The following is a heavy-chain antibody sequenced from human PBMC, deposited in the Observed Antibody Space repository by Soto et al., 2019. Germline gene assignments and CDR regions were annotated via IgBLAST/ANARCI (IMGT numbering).Heavy chain of an antibody. CDR1: WYTFTNYD. CDR2: MNPNSGNT. V-gene: IGHV1-8*01. Sequence: GASMKVSCQGSWYTFTNYDINWVRPATGQGLEWMGWMNPNSGNTGYAQKFQGRVTMTRNTSISTAYMELSSLRSGDTAVYFCARGKTTLTDFDYWGQGTLVTVSS. CDR3: ARGKTTLTDFDY. J-gene: IGHJ4*02. D-gene: IGHD4-17*01.